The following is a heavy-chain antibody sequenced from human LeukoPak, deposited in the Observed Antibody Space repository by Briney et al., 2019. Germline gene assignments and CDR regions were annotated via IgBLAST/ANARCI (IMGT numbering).Heavy chain of an antibody. Sequence: GGSLRLSCVASGFTFSSYGMSWVRQAPGKGLEWVSAITGNGANTFYADSVKGRFTISRDNSKNTMYLQMNSLRAEDTALYYCARDRSGSYPNWFDPWGQRTLVTVSS. CDR2: ITGNGANT. V-gene: IGHV3-23*01. CDR1: GFTFSSYG. CDR3: ARDRSGSYPNWFDP. J-gene: IGHJ5*02. D-gene: IGHD3-10*01.